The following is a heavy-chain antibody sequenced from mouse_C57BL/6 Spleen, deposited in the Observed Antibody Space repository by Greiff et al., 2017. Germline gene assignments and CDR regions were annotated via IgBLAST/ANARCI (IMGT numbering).Heavy chain of an antibody. CDR3: ARSGYGNLSWFAY. V-gene: IGHV14-2*01. CDR1: GFNIKDYY. Sequence: EVQLVESGAELVKPGASVKLSCTASGFNIKDYYMHWVKQWTEQGLVWIGRIDSEDGETKYAPTFQGKATITADTSSNTAYLRLSSLTSEDTAFYYCARSGYGNLSWFAYWGQGTLVTVSA. J-gene: IGHJ3*01. D-gene: IGHD2-10*02. CDR2: IDSEDGET.